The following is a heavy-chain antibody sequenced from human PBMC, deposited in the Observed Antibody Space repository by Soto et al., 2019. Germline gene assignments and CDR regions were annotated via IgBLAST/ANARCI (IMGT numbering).Heavy chain of an antibody. CDR2: INPNSGGT. D-gene: IGHD2-15*01. J-gene: IGHJ5*02. CDR1: GYTFTGYY. CDR3: ARGGYCSGGSCYSNWFDP. V-gene: IGHV1-2*04. Sequence: EASVKVSCKASGYTFTGYYMHWVRQAPGQGLEWMGWINPNSGGTNYAQKFQGWVTMTRDTSISTAYMELSRLRSDDTAVYYCARGGYCSGGSCYSNWFDPWGQGTLVTGSS.